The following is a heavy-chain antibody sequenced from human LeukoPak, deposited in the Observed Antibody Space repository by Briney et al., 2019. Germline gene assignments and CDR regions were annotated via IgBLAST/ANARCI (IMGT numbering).Heavy chain of an antibody. D-gene: IGHD5/OR15-5a*01. V-gene: IGHV1-69*06. J-gene: IGHJ6*03. Sequence: GASVKVSCKASGGTFSSYAISWVRQAPGQGLEWMGGIIPIFGTANYAQKFQGRVTITADKSTSTAYMELSSLRSEDTAVYYCARGQNTVSGPAGRGLRYYYYMDVWGKGTTVTVSS. CDR2: IIPIFGTA. CDR3: ARGQNTVSGPAGRGLRYYYYMDV. CDR1: GGTFSSYA.